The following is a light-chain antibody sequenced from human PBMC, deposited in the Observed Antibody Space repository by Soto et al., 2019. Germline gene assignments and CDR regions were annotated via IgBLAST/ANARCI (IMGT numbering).Light chain of an antibody. V-gene: IGLV1-40*01. CDR2: GNN. CDR3: AAWDDILNGYV. Sequence: QSVLTQPPSVSGAPGQRATISCTGSSANIGAAYNVDWYQQLPGTAPKLLIYGNNNRPSGVPARFSGSTSGTSASLVIRGLQSEDEADYYCAAWDDILNGYVFGGGTKVTVL. J-gene: IGLJ1*01. CDR1: SANIGAAYN.